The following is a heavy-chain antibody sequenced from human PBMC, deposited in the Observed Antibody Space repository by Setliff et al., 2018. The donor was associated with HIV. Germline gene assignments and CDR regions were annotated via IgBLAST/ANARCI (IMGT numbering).Heavy chain of an antibody. CDR2: INGDGGSP. J-gene: IGHJ4*02. CDR3: AKGGRFPEY. CDR1: GFKFDDYW. V-gene: IGHV3-74*01. Sequence: PGGSLRLSCAVSGFKFDDYWMHWIRRSPGKGPVWVSRINGDGGSPGYADFVKGRFTVSRDNLRNTSYLQMNSLRGDDAAVYYCAKGGRFPEYGGQGTLVTVSS. D-gene: IGHD3-16*01.